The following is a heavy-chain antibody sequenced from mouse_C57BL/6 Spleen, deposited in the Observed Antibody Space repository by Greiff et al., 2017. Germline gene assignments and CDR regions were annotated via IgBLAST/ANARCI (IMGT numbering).Heavy chain of an antibody. CDR3: ARRVLVYAMDY. D-gene: IGHD5-1*01. CDR1: GYAFTNYL. V-gene: IGHV1-54*01. Sequence: VQLQQSGAELVRPGTSVKVSCKASGYAFTNYLIEWVKQRPGQGLEWIGVINPGSGGTNYNEKLKGKATLTADKSSSTAYMQLSSLTSEDSAVYFCARRVLVYAMDYWGQGTSGTVSS. J-gene: IGHJ4*01. CDR2: INPGSGGT.